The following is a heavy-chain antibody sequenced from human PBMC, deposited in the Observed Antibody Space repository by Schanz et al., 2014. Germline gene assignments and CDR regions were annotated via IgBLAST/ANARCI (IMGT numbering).Heavy chain of an antibody. D-gene: IGHD3-10*01. CDR1: GFTVNTNY. CDR3: ARVEVSMVQGLIPSYYFDS. CDR2: ISPNGVTI. J-gene: IGHJ4*02. V-gene: IGHV3-48*01. Sequence: EVQLVESGGGLIQPGGSLRLSCAVSGFTVNTNYMSWVRQAPGKGLEWVAHISPNGVTIYYADSVKGRFTISRDDAKNSLYLQMNSLSAEDTAVYYCARVEVSMVQGLIPSYYFDSWGQGTPVTVSS.